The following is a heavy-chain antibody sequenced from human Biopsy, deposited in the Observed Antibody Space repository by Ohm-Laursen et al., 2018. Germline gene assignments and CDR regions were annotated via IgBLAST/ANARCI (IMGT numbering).Heavy chain of an antibody. D-gene: IGHD1-14*01. CDR2: IYTSGIT. CDR3: ARERDRRGWFEP. J-gene: IGHJ5*02. V-gene: IGHV4-4*07. Sequence: SDTLSLTCTVSGGSISSYSWSWIRLPAGQGLEWIGQIYTSGITNYNPSLKKRITMSVDTSKNKFSLRVSSVTAADAAVYYCARERDRRGWFEPWGQGTLVTVSS. CDR1: GGSISSYS.